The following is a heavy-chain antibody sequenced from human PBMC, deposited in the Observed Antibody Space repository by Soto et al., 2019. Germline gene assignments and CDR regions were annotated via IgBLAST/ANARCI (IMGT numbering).Heavy chain of an antibody. Sequence: QVQLVESGGGVVQPGRSLRLSCAASGFTFSSYGMHWVRQAPGKGLEWVAVIWYDGSNKYYADSVKGRFTISRDNSKNTLYLQMNSLRAEDTAVYYCAGGSGWYNWFDPWGQGTLVTVSS. J-gene: IGHJ5*02. V-gene: IGHV3-33*01. CDR3: AGGSGWYNWFDP. CDR1: GFTFSSYG. D-gene: IGHD6-19*01. CDR2: IWYDGSNK.